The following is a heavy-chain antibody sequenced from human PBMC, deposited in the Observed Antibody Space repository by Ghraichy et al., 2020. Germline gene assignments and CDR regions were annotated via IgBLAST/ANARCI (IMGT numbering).Heavy chain of an antibody. Sequence: SETLSLTCTVSGGSISSSSYYWGWIPQPPGKGLEWIGSIYYSGSTYYNPSLKSRVTISVDTSKNQFSLKLSSVTAADTAVYYCARLFVVLDNPYYYDSSGYYFDYWGQGTLVTVSS. D-gene: IGHD3-22*01. CDR3: ARLFVVLDNPYYYDSSGYYFDY. CDR2: IYYSGST. V-gene: IGHV4-39*01. CDR1: GGSISSSSYY. J-gene: IGHJ4*02.